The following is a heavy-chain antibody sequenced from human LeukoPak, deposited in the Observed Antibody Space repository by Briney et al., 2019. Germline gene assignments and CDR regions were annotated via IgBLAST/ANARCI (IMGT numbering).Heavy chain of an antibody. Sequence: GASVKVSCKASGYTVTSYDINWVRQATGQGLEWMGWMNPNIGNTGYAQKFQGRVTMTSNNSISTPYMELSSLRSETTAVSYCERGRTVFKLLYGPSPFFDYWGQGTLVTVSS. D-gene: IGHD2-2*02. J-gene: IGHJ4*01. CDR1: GYTVTSYD. CDR2: MNPNIGNT. V-gene: IGHV1-8*01. CDR3: ERGRTVFKLLYGPSPFFDY.